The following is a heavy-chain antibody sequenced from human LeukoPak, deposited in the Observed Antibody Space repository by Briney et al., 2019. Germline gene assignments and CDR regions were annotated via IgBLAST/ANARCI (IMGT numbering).Heavy chain of an antibody. J-gene: IGHJ3*02. V-gene: IGHV4-4*07. CDR1: GGSISSYY. CDR3: ARFSLDGYDDAFDI. D-gene: IGHD5-24*01. Sequence: SETLSLTCTVSGGSISSYYWSWIRQPAGKGLEWIGRIYTSGSTNYNPSLKSRVTMSVDTSKNQFSLKLSSVTAADTAVYYCARFSLDGYDDAFDIWGQGTMVTVSS. CDR2: IYTSGST.